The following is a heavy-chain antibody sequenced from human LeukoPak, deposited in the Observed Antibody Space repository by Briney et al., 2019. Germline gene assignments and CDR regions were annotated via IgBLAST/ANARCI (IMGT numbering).Heavy chain of an antibody. Sequence: SETLSLTCAVSGGSISSSNWWCCVRQPPGKGLEWGGEIYHSGSTNYNPSLKSRLTISVDKSKNQFSLKLSSVTAADTAVYYCARVPYSSSCSLEGFLDCWGQRTLVTVSS. J-gene: IGHJ4*02. CDR3: ARVPYSSSCSLEGFLDC. CDR1: GGSISSSNW. D-gene: IGHD6-13*01. CDR2: IYHSGST. V-gene: IGHV4-4*02.